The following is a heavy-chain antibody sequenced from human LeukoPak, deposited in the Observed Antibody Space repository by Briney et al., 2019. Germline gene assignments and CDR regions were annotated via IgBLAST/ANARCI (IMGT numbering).Heavy chain of an antibody. CDR3: ARDLAYGDPPSGFDP. CDR1: GYTFTSYY. J-gene: IGHJ5*02. Sequence: ASVKVSCKASGYTFTSYYMHWVRQAPGQGLEWMGIINPSGGSTSYAQKFQGRVTMTRDTSITTAYMELRSLRSDATAVYFCARDLAYGDPPSGFDPWGQGTLVTVSS. V-gene: IGHV1-46*01. D-gene: IGHD4-17*01. CDR2: INPSGGST.